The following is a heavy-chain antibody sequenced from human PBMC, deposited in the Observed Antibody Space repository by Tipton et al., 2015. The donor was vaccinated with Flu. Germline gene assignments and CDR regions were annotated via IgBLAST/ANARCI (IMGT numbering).Heavy chain of an antibody. Sequence: VQLVQSGAEVKKPGESLKISCKASGYTFSDSWIGWVRQMPGKGLEWMGIIYPTDSDTRYSPSFQGQVTISADKSISAAYLQWRTLKASDSAMYYCVRHQNSGSYYGYFDYWGQGTLVTVSS. CDR3: VRHQNSGSYYGYFDY. CDR2: IYPTDSDT. D-gene: IGHD1-26*01. J-gene: IGHJ4*02. CDR1: GYTFSDSW. V-gene: IGHV5-51*01.